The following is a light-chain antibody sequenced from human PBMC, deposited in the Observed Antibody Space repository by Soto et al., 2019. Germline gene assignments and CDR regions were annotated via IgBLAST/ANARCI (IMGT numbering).Light chain of an antibody. J-gene: IGKJ4*01. CDR3: QQYDSSPLT. V-gene: IGKV3-20*01. CDR2: GAS. Sequence: EIVLTQSPGTLSLSPGERATLSCRASQSVSSSYLAWYQQKPGQAPRLLIYGASTRATGIPDRFSGSGSGTDFTLTISRMEPEHFAVYYCQQYDSSPLTFGGGTKVDXK. CDR1: QSVSSSY.